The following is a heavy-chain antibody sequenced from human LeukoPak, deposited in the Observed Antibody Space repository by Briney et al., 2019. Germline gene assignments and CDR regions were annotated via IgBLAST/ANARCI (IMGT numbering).Heavy chain of an antibody. CDR2: IKQDGSEK. D-gene: IGHD3-10*01. J-gene: IGHJ5*02. Sequence: GGSLRLSCAASGFTFSSYWMSWVRQAPGKGLEWVANIKQDGSEKYYVDSVKGRFTISRDNAKNSLYLQMNSLRAEDTAVYYCARGRGGMRSSRLSGNWFDPWGQGTLVTVSS. V-gene: IGHV3-7*01. CDR1: GFTFSSYW. CDR3: ARGRGGMRSSRLSGNWFDP.